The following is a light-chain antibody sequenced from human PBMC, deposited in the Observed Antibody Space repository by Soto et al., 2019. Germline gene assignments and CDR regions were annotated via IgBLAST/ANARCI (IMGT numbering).Light chain of an antibody. CDR1: QSISSW. V-gene: IGKV1-5*03. CDR2: KAS. Sequence: DTQMTQSPSTLSASVGDRVTTTCRASQSISSWLAWYQHKPGKAPNLLIYKASSLESGVPSRFSGSGSGTEFTLTVSSLQPDDFATYYCQQYDSYPLTFGGGTKVEIK. CDR3: QQYDSYPLT. J-gene: IGKJ4*01.